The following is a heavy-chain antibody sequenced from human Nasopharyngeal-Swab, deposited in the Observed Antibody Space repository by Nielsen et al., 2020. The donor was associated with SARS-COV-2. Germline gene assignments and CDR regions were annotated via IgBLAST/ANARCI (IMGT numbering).Heavy chain of an antibody. V-gene: IGHV4-39*01. CDR3: ARSYYYDSSGYFG. CDR1: GGSVSSSTYY. D-gene: IGHD3-22*01. J-gene: IGHJ4*02. CDR2: IYFSGST. Sequence: SETLSLTCAVSGGSVSSSTYYWGWLRQPPGKGLEWIGSIYFSGSTYYNPSLKSRLTISVDTSKNQFSLRLTSVTAADTAVYSCARSYYYDSSGYFGWGQGTLVTVSS.